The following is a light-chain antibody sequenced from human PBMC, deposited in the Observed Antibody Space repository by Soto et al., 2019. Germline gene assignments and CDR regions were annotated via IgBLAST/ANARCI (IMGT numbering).Light chain of an antibody. J-gene: IGLJ1*01. V-gene: IGLV1-40*01. CDR3: QSYDSSLSGYG. CDR2: GNS. Sequence: QSELTQPPSVSGAPGQRVTISCTGSSSNIGAGYDVHWYRQLPGTAPKLLIYGNSNRPSGVPDRFSGSKSGTSASLAITGLQAEDEADYYCQSYDSSLSGYGFGTGTKVTVL. CDR1: SSNIGAGYD.